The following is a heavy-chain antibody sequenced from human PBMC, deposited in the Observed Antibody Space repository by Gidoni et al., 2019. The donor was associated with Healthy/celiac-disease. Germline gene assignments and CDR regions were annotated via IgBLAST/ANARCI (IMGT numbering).Heavy chain of an antibody. Sequence: QLQLHQWGAVLLKPSVTLSLTCAVYGGPFSGYYWSWIRQPPGKGLEWIGEINHRGSTNYNPSLKSRVRISVDTSKNKFSLKLGTVTAADTAVYYCGRKGQQPRGHFDYWGQGTLVTVSS. CDR1: GGPFSGYY. V-gene: IGHV4-34*01. CDR3: GRKGQQPRGHFDY. D-gene: IGHD6-13*01. CDR2: INHRGST. J-gene: IGHJ4*02.